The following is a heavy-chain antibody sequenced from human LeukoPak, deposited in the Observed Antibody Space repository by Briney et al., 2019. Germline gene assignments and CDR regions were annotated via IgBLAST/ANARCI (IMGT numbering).Heavy chain of an antibody. V-gene: IGHV3-30*03. CDR1: GFTFSSYG. CDR2: ISYDGSNK. J-gene: IGHJ4*02. D-gene: IGHD2-21*02. CDR3: SRVVQDVTGADY. Sequence: GGSLRLSCAASGFTFSSYGMHWVRQAPGKGLEWVAVISYDGSNKYYADSVKGRFTISRDNAKSSLYLQMNSLRAEDTAVYYCSRVVQDVTGADYWGQGALVIVSS.